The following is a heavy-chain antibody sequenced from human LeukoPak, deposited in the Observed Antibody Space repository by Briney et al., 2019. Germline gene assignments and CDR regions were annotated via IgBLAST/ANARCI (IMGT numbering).Heavy chain of an antibody. CDR1: GYTFTSYG. V-gene: IGHV1-18*01. J-gene: IGHJ6*02. Sequence: ASVKVSCKASGYTFTSYGISWVRQAPGQGLEWMGWISAYNGNTNYAQKRQGRVTMTTDTSTSTAYMELRSLRSDDTAVYYCASIFKSIAAAAPRDYYYGMDVWGQGTTVTVSS. CDR3: ASIFKSIAAAAPRDYYYGMDV. CDR2: ISAYNGNT. D-gene: IGHD6-13*01.